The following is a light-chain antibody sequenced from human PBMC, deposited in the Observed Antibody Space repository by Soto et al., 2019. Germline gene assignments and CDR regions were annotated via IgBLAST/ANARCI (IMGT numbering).Light chain of an antibody. Sequence: DIQMTQSPSSVSASVGDRVTITCRASQSISARLAWYQQKAGKAPKLLIYDASSLESGVPPRFSGSGSGTEFTLTISGLQPDDFATYYCQQYTSYPYTFGQGTKLEIK. CDR2: DAS. CDR1: QSISAR. V-gene: IGKV1-5*01. CDR3: QQYTSYPYT. J-gene: IGKJ2*01.